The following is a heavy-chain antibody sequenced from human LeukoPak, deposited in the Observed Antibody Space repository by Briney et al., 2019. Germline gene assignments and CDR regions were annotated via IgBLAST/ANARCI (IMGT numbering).Heavy chain of an antibody. Sequence: GESLMISCKGSGYIFTSYWIGWVRQMPGKGLEWMGIIYPGDSEIRYSPSFQGQVAISADKSISTAYLQWSSLRASDTAMYYCARVMIYYYYMDVWGKGTTVTVSS. V-gene: IGHV5-51*01. J-gene: IGHJ6*03. D-gene: IGHD2-21*01. CDR2: IYPGDSEI. CDR3: ARVMIYYYYMDV. CDR1: GYIFTSYW.